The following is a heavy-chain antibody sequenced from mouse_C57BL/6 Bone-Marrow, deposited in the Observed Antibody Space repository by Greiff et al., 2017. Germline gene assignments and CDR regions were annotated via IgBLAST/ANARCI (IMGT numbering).Heavy chain of an antibody. CDR3: ARNRDLLAPMDY. CDR1: GFSLTSYG. J-gene: IGHJ4*01. CDR2: IWSGGST. V-gene: IGHV2-2*01. D-gene: IGHD2-1*01. Sequence: QVQLQQSGPGLVQPSQSLSITCIVSGFSLTSYGVHWVRQSPGKGLEWLGVIWSGGSTDYNAAFISRLSISKDNSKSQVFFKMNSLPADDTAIDYCARNRDLLAPMDYWGQGTSVTVSS.